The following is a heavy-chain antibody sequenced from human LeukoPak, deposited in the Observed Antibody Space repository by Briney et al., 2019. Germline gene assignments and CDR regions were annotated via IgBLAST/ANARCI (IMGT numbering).Heavy chain of an antibody. J-gene: IGHJ4*02. CDR1: GFTFSSYS. V-gene: IGHV3-21*01. Sequence: GGSLRLSCAASGFTFSSYSMNWVRQAPGKGLEWISSISNSSSYIYYADSVKGRFTISRDNAKNSLYLQMNSLRAEDTAVYYCARGLMTTVTTGFDYWGQGTLVTVSS. D-gene: IGHD4-11*01. CDR2: ISNSSSYI. CDR3: ARGLMTTVTTGFDY.